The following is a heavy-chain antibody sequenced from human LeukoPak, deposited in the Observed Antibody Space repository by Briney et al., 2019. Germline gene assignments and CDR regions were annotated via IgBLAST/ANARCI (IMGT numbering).Heavy chain of an antibody. V-gene: IGHV3-30*18. CDR3: AKDQGDRGVMNY. Sequence: GGSLRLSCAASGFTFSSYGMHWVRQAPGKGLEWVAVISYDGSNKYYADSVKGRFIISRDNSKNTLYLQMNSLRAEDTAVYYCAKDQGDRGVMNYWGQGTLVTVSS. D-gene: IGHD3-10*01. CDR1: GFTFSSYG. J-gene: IGHJ4*02. CDR2: ISYDGSNK.